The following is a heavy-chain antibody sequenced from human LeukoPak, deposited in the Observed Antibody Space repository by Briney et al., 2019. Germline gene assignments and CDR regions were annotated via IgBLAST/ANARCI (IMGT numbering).Heavy chain of an antibody. CDR1: DVSLSAYY. CDR2: INHGGSA. Sequence: SETLSLTCAVYDVSLSAYYWSWIRQPPGKGLEWIGEINHGGSANYNPTLQSRVTISVDTSKNQFSLKLSSVTAEDTAVYYCARDPGSGNYDPGWFDPWGQGTLVTVSS. V-gene: IGHV4-34*01. D-gene: IGHD4-23*01. CDR3: ARDPGSGNYDPGWFDP. J-gene: IGHJ5*02.